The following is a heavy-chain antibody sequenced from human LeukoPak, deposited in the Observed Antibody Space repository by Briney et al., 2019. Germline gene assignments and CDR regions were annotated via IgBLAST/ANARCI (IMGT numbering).Heavy chain of an antibody. D-gene: IGHD6-19*01. CDR3: ARLSDGSGWGLYYYYMDV. V-gene: IGHV4-39*01. Sequence: SETLSLTCTVSGGSISSSSYYWGWIRQPPGKGLEWIGSIYYSGSTYYNLSLKSRVTISVDTSKNQFSLKLSSVTAADTAVYYCARLSDGSGWGLYYYYMDVWGKGTTVTISS. J-gene: IGHJ6*03. CDR2: IYYSGST. CDR1: GGSISSSSYY.